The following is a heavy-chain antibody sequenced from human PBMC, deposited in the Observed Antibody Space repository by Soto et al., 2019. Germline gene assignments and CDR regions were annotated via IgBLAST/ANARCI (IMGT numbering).Heavy chain of an antibody. CDR2: IYYSGRI. J-gene: IGHJ5*02. CDR3: ATMYGGNSFAFDP. Sequence: SETLSLTCTVSGASISDYFWSWIRQPPGKALEWIGYIYYSGRINYNPSLKSRVTISVDTSKNQLSLKLSSVTAADAAIYYCATMYGGNSFAFDPWGQGTPVTVS. CDR1: GASISDYF. V-gene: IGHV4-59*08. D-gene: IGHD2-21*02.